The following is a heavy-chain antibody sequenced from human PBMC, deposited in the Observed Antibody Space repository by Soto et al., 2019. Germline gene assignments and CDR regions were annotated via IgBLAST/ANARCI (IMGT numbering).Heavy chain of an antibody. CDR1: GHTFTYYY. D-gene: IGHD6-19*01. J-gene: IGHJ5*02. CDR3: AREGSVAGNYWFDP. CDR2: INPSGGST. Sequence: GSSVTVSCKASGHTFTYYYIHWVRQAPGQGLEWMGIINPSGGSTNDAQNFQGRVTMTRDTSTSTVYMELSSLRSEDTAVYYCAREGSVAGNYWFDPWGQRTLVTFSS. V-gene: IGHV1-46*01.